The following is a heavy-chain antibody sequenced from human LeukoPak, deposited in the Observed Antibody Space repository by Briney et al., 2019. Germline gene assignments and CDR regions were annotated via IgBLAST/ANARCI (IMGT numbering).Heavy chain of an antibody. CDR2: IIASSGST. CDR1: GFSFSNSA. J-gene: IGHJ4*02. D-gene: IGHD5/OR15-5a*01. Sequence: GGSLRLSCAASGFSFSNSAMSWVRQAPGKGLEWVSLIIASSGSTFYADSVKGRFTISRVNSKNTLYLQMNSLRAEDTAVYYCAKGVYDYIEMGYFDYWGQGTLVTVSS. CDR3: AKGVYDYIEMGYFDY. V-gene: IGHV3-23*01.